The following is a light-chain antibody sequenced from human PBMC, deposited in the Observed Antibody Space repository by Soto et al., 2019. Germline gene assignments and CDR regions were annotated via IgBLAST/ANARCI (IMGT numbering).Light chain of an antibody. CDR2: SNN. CDR1: SSNIGSNY. Sequence: QSVLTQPPSASGTPGQRVTISCSGSSSNIGSNYVYWYQQLPGTAPKLVIYSNNQRPSGVPDRFSGSKSGTSASLDISGLRSDDEADYYCAAWDDSLSGPLFGGGTQLTVL. J-gene: IGLJ2*01. V-gene: IGLV1-47*02. CDR3: AAWDDSLSGPL.